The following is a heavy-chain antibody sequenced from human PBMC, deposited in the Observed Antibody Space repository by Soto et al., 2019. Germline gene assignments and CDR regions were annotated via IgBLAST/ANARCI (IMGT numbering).Heavy chain of an antibody. V-gene: IGHV3-30*18. CDR2: ISYDGSNK. D-gene: IGHD6-13*01. CDR3: ANDFPPWYSRPQEYYFDY. CDR1: GFTFSSYG. Sequence: QVQLVESGGGVVQPGRSLRLSCAASGFTFSSYGMHWVRQAPGKGLEWVAVISYDGSNKYYADSVKGRFTISRDNSKNTLYLQMNSLRAEDTAVYYCANDFPPWYSRPQEYYFDYWGQGTLVTVSS. J-gene: IGHJ4*02.